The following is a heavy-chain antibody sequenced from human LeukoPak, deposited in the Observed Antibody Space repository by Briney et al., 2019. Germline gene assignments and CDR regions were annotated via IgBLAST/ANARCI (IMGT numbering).Heavy chain of an antibody. CDR1: GYSFTSYW. D-gene: IGHD3-22*01. Sequence: GESLKISCKGSGYSFTSYWIGWVRQMPGKGLEWVGIIYPGDSDTRYSPSFQGQVTISVDRSISTAYLQWSTLKASDTAMYYWARHTSPDGGQYYYDSSGYYNAIMDWGQGTLVTVSS. CDR2: IYPGDSDT. J-gene: IGHJ4*02. CDR3: ARHTSPDGGQYYYDSSGYYNAIMD. V-gene: IGHV5-51*01.